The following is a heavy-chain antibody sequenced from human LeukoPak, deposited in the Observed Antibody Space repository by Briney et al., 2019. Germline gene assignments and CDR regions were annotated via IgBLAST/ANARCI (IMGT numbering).Heavy chain of an antibody. CDR3: AGLKAVAGTFDY. CDR1: GGSFSGHY. D-gene: IGHD6-19*01. J-gene: IGHJ4*02. CDR2: INHSGST. Sequence: SETLSLTCAVYGGSFSGHYWSWIRQPPGKGLEWIGEINHSGSTNYNPSLKSRVTISVDTSKNQFSLKLSSVTAADTAVYYCAGLKAVAGTFDYWGQGTLVTVSS. V-gene: IGHV4-34*01.